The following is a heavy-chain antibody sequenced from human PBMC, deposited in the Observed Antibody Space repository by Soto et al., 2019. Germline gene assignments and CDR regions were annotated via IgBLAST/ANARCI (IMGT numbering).Heavy chain of an antibody. CDR3: AGGENYGSARDVFEH. Sequence: QVLLVQSGAEVKKPGASVQASCKASRYSFITYGVSWVRQAPGQGLEWMGWLTTGDGNTAYAQKLEGRITVTTDTCTATADLERRSLRADDTAIYYCAGGENYGSARDVFEHWGQGTLVTVSS. CDR2: LTTGDGNT. J-gene: IGHJ4*02. D-gene: IGHD3-10*01. CDR1: RYSFITYG. V-gene: IGHV1-18*04.